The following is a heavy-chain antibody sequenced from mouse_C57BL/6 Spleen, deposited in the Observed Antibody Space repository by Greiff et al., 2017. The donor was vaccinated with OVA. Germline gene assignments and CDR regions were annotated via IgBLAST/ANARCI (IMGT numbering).Heavy chain of an antibody. CDR1: GYTFTNYW. CDR2: IYPGGGYT. CDR3: ARRGYGSSGYAMDY. J-gene: IGHJ4*01. V-gene: IGHV1-63*01. Sequence: QVQLQQSGAELVRPGTSVKMSCKASGYTFTNYWIGWAKQRPGHGLEWIGDIYPGGGYTNYNEKFKGKATLTADKSSSTAYMQFSSLTSEDSAIYDCARRGYGSSGYAMDYWGQGTSVTVSS. D-gene: IGHD1-1*01.